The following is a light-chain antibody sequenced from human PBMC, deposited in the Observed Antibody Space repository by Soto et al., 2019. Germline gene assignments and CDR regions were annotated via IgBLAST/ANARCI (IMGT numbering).Light chain of an antibody. CDR3: QQYESYSWT. CDR2: DAS. Sequence: DIQMTQSPSTLSASVGDTVTITCRASQSIKTWLAWYQRKPGRAPNLLIYDASSLQSGVPSRFSGSGSGTEFTLTISSLQPDDSATYYCQQYESYSWTFGQGTRWIS. J-gene: IGKJ1*01. V-gene: IGKV1-5*01. CDR1: QSIKTW.